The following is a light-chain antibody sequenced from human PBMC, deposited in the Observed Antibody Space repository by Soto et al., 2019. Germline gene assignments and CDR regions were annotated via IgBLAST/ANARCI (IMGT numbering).Light chain of an antibody. CDR2: AAS. CDR1: QSISSY. V-gene: IGKV1-39*01. CDR3: QQSYRTPT. Sequence: DIQMTQSPSSLSASVGDRVTITCRASQSISSYLNWYQQKPGKAPKLLIYAASSLQSGVPSRFSGSGSGTDFTLTISSLQPEDFATYCCQQSYRTPTFGQGTRLEI. J-gene: IGKJ5*01.